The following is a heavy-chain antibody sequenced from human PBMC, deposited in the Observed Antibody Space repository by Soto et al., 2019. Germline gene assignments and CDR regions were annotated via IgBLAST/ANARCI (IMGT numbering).Heavy chain of an antibody. J-gene: IGHJ4*02. CDR2: ITAYNGNT. CDR1: GYTFTSYG. D-gene: IGHD4-17*01. V-gene: IGHV1-18*01. Sequence: ASVKVSYKASGYTFTSYGISWLRQAPGQGLEWMGWITAYNGNTKYAQSLQDRVTMTTDTSTNTAYMELRSLRIADTAVYYCARDHRPGEDYGDCGDYSGQGTQVTVYS. CDR3: ARDHRPGEDYGDCGDY.